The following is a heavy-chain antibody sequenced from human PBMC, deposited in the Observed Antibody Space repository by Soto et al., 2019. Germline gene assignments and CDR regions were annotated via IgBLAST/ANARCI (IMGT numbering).Heavy chain of an antibody. D-gene: IGHD6-13*01. CDR3: ARGVPRIAAAGNYYYYYYMDV. CDR1: GYTFTSYD. Sequence: GASVKVSCKASGYTFTSYDINWVRQATGQGLEWMGWMNPNSGNTGYAQKFQGRVTMTRNTSISTAYMELSSLRSEDTAVYYCARGVPRIAAAGNYYYYYYMDVWGKGTTVTVSS. V-gene: IGHV1-8*01. CDR2: MNPNSGNT. J-gene: IGHJ6*03.